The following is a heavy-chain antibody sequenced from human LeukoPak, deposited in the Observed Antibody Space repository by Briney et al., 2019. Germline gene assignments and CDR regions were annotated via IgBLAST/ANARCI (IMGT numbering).Heavy chain of an antibody. CDR2: IIPIFGTA. D-gene: IGHD3-10*01. Sequence: ASVKVSCKASGGTFSSYAISWVRQAPGQGLEWMGGIIPIFGTANYAQKFQGRVTITTDESTSTAYMELSSLRSEDTAVYYCARAGTTMVRGVLTYNWFDPWGQGTLVTVSS. J-gene: IGHJ5*02. CDR3: ARAGTTMVRGVLTYNWFDP. V-gene: IGHV1-69*05. CDR1: GGTFSSYA.